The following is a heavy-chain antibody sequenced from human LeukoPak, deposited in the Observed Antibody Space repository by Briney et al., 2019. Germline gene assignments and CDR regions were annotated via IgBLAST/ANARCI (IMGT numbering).Heavy chain of an antibody. CDR2: IYYSGST. CDR3: ARQGWASFYYYGVDV. CDR1: GGSISSSSYY. V-gene: IGHV4-39*01. D-gene: IGHD6-19*01. J-gene: IGHJ6*02. Sequence: TSETLSLTCTVSGGSISSSSYYWGWIRQPPGKGLEWIGSIYYSGSTYYNSSLKSRVTISVDTSKNQFSLKLSSVTAADTAVYYCARQGWASFYYYGVDVWGQGTPVTVSS.